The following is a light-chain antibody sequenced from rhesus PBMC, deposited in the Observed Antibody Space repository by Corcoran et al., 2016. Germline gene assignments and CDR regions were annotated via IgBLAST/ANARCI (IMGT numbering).Light chain of an antibody. CDR3: QQHNSNPPT. Sequence: DIQMTQSPSSLSASVGDKVTITCQASQGISNWLAWYQQKPGKAPKLLIYAASSLQSGVPLRFSGSGFGTEFTLTISSLQPEDFATDYCQQHNSNPPTVGGGTKVEIK. V-gene: IGKV1-33*02. CDR1: QGISNW. CDR2: AAS. J-gene: IGKJ4*01.